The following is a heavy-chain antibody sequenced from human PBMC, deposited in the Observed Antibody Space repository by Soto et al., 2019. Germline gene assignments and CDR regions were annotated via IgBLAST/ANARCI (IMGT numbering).Heavy chain of an antibody. CDR2: ISSSGSTI. CDR3: AGVRFWDYYYGTDV. CDR1: GFTFSSYE. V-gene: IGHV3-48*03. J-gene: IGHJ6*02. Sequence: GGSLRLSCAASGFTFSSYEMNWVRQAPGKGLEWVSYISSSGSTIYYADSVKGRFTISRDNAKNSLYLQMNSLRAEDTAVYYCAGVRFWDYYYGTDVSGEGTKVTV. D-gene: IGHD3-16*01.